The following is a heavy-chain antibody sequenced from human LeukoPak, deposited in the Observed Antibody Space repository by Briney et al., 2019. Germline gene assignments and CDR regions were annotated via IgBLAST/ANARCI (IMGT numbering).Heavy chain of an antibody. CDR1: GYTFTSYG. V-gene: IGHV1-18*01. CDR2: ISAYNGNT. CDR3: ARETNYYDSSGYYHPYYFDY. J-gene: IGHJ4*02. Sequence: RASVKVSCKASGYTFTSYGISWVRQAPGQGLEWMGWISAYNGNTNYAQKLQGRVTMTTDTSTSTAYMELRSLRSDDTAVYYCARETNYYDSSGYYHPYYFDYWGQGTLVTVSS. D-gene: IGHD3-22*01.